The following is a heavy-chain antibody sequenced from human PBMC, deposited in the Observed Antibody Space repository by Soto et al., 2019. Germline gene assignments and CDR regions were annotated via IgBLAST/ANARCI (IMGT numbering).Heavy chain of an antibody. J-gene: IGHJ5*02. V-gene: IGHV4-4*07. CDR2: IFSSGST. D-gene: IGHD2-21*02. CDR1: GGSITDYS. CDR3: AIDQGVVVTADNWFDP. Sequence: SETLSLTCTVSGGSITDYSWVWIRQPAGKGLEWIGRIFSSGSTNYNPSLKGRITMSLDTSKNQFSLKLNSATATDTAVYFCAIDQGVVVTADNWFDPWGQGILVTFSS.